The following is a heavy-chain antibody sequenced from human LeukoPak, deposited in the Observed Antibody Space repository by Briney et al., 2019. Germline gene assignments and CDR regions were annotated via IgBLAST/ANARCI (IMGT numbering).Heavy chain of an antibody. CDR1: GFTFSSYS. J-gene: IGHJ4*02. CDR3: ASSLYYDGSGYHDY. V-gene: IGHV3-21*01. CDR2: VSSSSTYI. Sequence: KPGGSLRLSCAAPGFTFSSYSMNWVRQAPGKGLEWVSFVSSSSTYIDYADSVKGRFTISRDNAKNSLYLQMNSLRAEDTAVYYCASSLYYDGSGYHDYWGQGTLVTVSS. D-gene: IGHD3-22*01.